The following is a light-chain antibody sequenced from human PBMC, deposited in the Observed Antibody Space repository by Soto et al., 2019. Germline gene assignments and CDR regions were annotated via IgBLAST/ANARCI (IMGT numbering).Light chain of an antibody. CDR1: QSVTNSF. CDR2: SAS. V-gene: IGKV3-20*01. CDR3: QQYISYPGA. Sequence: DIVLTQCPSTLSLSLGERATLCCRSSQSVTNSFLAWYQQKPGQAPRLLIYSASRRATGIPDRFTGSGSGTDFTLTISRLQPEDFAVYYCQQYISYPGAFGQGTKVDIK. J-gene: IGKJ1*01.